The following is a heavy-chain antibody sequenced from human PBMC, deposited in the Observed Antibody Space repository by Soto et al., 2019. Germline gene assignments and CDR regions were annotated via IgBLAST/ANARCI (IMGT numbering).Heavy chain of an antibody. J-gene: IGHJ4*02. Sequence: PGGSLRLSCEASGFTFSSYWINWVRQAPGKGLEWVAIIKKDGSEIHYVDSVKGRFTISRDNAKNSLYLQMNGPRAEDTAVYYCAGGSGWLIDYWGRGTLVTVSS. CDR2: IKKDGSEI. D-gene: IGHD6-19*01. CDR3: AGGSGWLIDY. CDR1: GFTFSSYW. V-gene: IGHV3-7*03.